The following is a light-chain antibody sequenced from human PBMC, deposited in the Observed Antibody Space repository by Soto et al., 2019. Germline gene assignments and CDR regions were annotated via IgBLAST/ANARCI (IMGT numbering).Light chain of an antibody. CDR2: DDD. CDR3: GSWDSSLSVLYV. J-gene: IGLJ1*01. V-gene: IGLV1-51*01. CDR1: SSTIGGNS. Sequence: QSVLTQPPSVSAAPGQRVTISCSGSSSTIGGNSVSWYQQLPGTAPKLLIYDDDKRPSGIPDRFSGSKSGTSATLGITGFQTGDEADYYCGSWDSSLSVLYVFGPGTKVTVL.